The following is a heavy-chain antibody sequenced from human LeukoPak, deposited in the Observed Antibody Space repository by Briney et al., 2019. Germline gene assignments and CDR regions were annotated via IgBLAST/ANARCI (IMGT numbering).Heavy chain of an antibody. CDR2: ISSSGDTT. CDR3: AKNSGGGCYWGVDY. V-gene: IGHV3-23*01. J-gene: IGHJ4*02. CDR1: GFTFTSYA. Sequence: PGGSLRLSCAASGFTFTSYAMSWVRQGPGKGLEWVSVISSSGDTTYYADSVKGRFTISRGNSKSTLYLQMNSLRAEDTAVYYCAKNSGGGCYWGVDYWGQGTLVTVSS. D-gene: IGHD2-15*01.